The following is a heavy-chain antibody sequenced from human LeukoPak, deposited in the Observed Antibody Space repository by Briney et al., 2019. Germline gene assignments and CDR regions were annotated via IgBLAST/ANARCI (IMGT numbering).Heavy chain of an antibody. Sequence: SETLSLTCTVSGGSLSSYYWSWIRQPPGKGLEWIGYIYYSGSTNYNPSLKSRVTISVDTSKNQFSLKLSSVTAADTAVYYCAEGPLYYYMDVWGKGTTVTVSS. CDR3: AEGPLYYYMDV. CDR2: IYYSGST. CDR1: GGSLSSYY. J-gene: IGHJ6*03. V-gene: IGHV4-59*01.